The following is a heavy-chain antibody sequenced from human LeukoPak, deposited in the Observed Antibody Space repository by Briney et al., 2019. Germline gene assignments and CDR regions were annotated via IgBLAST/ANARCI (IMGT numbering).Heavy chain of an antibody. V-gene: IGHV3-7*05. CDR3: ARARDYGSGKANAFDI. Sequence: GGSLRPSCAASGFTFSNAWMSWVRQAPGKGLEWVANIKRDGSEKYYVDSVKGRFTISRDNAENSLYLQMNSLRAEDTAVYYCARARDYGSGKANAFDIWGQGTMVTVSS. J-gene: IGHJ3*02. CDR1: GFTFSNAW. CDR2: IKRDGSEK. D-gene: IGHD3-10*01.